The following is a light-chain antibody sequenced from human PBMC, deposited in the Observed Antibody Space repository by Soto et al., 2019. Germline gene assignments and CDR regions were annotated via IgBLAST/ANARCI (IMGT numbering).Light chain of an antibody. J-gene: IGLJ2*01. Sequence: QSALTQPPSAYGSPGQSVTISCTGTSSDVGGYDYVSWYQQHPGKAPKLMIFGVSKRPSGVPDRFSGSKSGNTASLTVSGLQAEDEADYYCSSYAGSNILVFGGGTKLTVL. V-gene: IGLV2-8*01. CDR1: SSDVGGYDY. CDR3: SSYAGSNILV. CDR2: GVS.